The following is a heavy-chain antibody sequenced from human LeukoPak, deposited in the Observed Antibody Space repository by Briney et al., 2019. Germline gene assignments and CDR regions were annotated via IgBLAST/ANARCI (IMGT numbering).Heavy chain of an antibody. Sequence: GGSLRLSCAGSGFALKSYSLSWVRQAPGKGLEWVSSISSTSAYIYYADSVKGRFTISRDNSKNTLYLQMNSLRAEDTAVYYCAKDSVGLQYPQFFDYWGQGTLVTVSS. D-gene: IGHD4-11*01. CDR1: GFALKSYS. CDR3: AKDSVGLQYPQFFDY. CDR2: ISSTSAYI. J-gene: IGHJ4*02. V-gene: IGHV3-21*04.